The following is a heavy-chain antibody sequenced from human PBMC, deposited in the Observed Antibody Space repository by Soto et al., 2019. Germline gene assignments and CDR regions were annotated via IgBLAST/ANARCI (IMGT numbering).Heavy chain of an antibody. J-gene: IGHJ4*02. CDR2: INHSGST. CDR1: GGSFNGYY. V-gene: IGHV4-34*01. Sequence: QVQLRQWGAGLVKPSETLSLTCAVYGGSFNGYYWNWIRQPPGKWLEWIGEINHSGSTKYNPSLKSRVSISVDTSKNQFSLRLSSVTAADTAVYYCASQRPTVTTFDYWGQGTLVTVSS. D-gene: IGHD4-17*01. CDR3: ASQRPTVTTFDY.